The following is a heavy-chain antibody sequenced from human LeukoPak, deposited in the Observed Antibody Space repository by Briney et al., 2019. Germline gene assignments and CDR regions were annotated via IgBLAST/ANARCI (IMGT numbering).Heavy chain of an antibody. CDR1: GFTFSSYE. CDR2: ISSSGSTI. V-gene: IGHV3-48*03. Sequence: GGSLRLSCAASGFTFSSYEMNWVRQAPGKGLEWVSYISSSGSTIYYADSVKGRFTISRDNAKNSLYLQMNSLRAEDTAVYYCARDLLGDGWFDPWGQGTLVTVSS. CDR3: ARDLLGDGWFDP. D-gene: IGHD2-21*02. J-gene: IGHJ5*02.